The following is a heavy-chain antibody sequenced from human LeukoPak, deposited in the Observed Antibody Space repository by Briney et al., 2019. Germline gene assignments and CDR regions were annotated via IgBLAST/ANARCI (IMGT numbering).Heavy chain of an antibody. CDR1: GFTFSNYA. J-gene: IGHJ4*02. V-gene: IGHV3-23*01. CDR3: AKDPNAKTSATTGWDS. CDR2: IFHSGDST. D-gene: IGHD1-1*01. Sequence: GGSLRLSCAASGFTFSNYAMTWVRQAPGRGLEWVSAIFHSGDSTFYADSVEGRFTVSRDNSQNTLYLQMNGLRAEDTAIYYCAKDPNAKTSATTGWDSWGQGTLVTVSS.